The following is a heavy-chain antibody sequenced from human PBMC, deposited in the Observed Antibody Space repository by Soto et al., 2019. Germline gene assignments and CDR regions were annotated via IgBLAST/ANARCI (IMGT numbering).Heavy chain of an antibody. Sequence: SETLSLTCTVSGGSISSSGYYWGWIRQPPGKGLEWIGTIYYSGSTYYNPSLKSRVTISVDTSKNQFSLKLSSVTAADTAVYYCARHTSYYDSSGYPSSWGQGTLVTVSS. CDR2: IYYSGST. CDR1: GGSISSSGYY. J-gene: IGHJ1*01. D-gene: IGHD3-22*01. V-gene: IGHV4-39*01. CDR3: ARHTSYYDSSGYPSS.